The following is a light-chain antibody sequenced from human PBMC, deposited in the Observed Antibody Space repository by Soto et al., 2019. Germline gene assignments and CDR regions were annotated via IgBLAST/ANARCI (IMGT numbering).Light chain of an antibody. Sequence: QCVRTHPASGSGIPGRRVSISCYGSSSNIGSNTVNWYQQLPGTAPKLLIYSNNQRPSGVPDRFSGSKSGTSASLAISGLQSEDEADYYCAAWDDSLNGYVFGTGTRSPS. CDR2: SNN. CDR1: SSNIGSNT. J-gene: IGLJ1*01. CDR3: AAWDDSLNGYV. V-gene: IGLV1-44*01.